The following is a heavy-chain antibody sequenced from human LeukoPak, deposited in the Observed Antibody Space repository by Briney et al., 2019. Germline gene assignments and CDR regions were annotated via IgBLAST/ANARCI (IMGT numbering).Heavy chain of an antibody. V-gene: IGHV4-59*08. CDR1: GGSISSYY. Sequence: SETLSLTCTVSGGSISSYYWSWIRQPPGKGLEWIGYIYYSGSTNYNPSLTSRVTISVDTSKNQFSLKLSSVTAADTAVYYCARHLDDSSGLEHYYYYGMDVWGQGTTVTVSS. CDR2: IYYSGST. D-gene: IGHD3-22*01. J-gene: IGHJ6*02. CDR3: ARHLDDSSGLEHYYYYGMDV.